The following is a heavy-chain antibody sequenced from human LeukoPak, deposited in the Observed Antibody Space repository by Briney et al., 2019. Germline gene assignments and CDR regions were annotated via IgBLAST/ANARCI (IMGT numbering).Heavy chain of an antibody. D-gene: IGHD3-22*01. CDR1: GGTFSSYA. J-gene: IGHJ4*02. CDR2: IIPIFGTA. Sequence: VASVKVSCKASGGTFSSYAISWVRQAPGQGLEWRGGIIPIFGTANYAQKFQGRVTITTDESTSTAYMELSSLRSEDTAVYYCARANYYDSSGYFLFDYWGQGTLVTVSS. V-gene: IGHV1-69*05. CDR3: ARANYYDSSGYFLFDY.